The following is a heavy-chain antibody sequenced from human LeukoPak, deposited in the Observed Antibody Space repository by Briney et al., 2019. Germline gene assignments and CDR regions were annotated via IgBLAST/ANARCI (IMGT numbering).Heavy chain of an antibody. V-gene: IGHV3-53*01. D-gene: IGHD1-14*01. CDR1: GFTVSSNY. J-gene: IGHJ4*02. Sequence: PGGSLRLSCAASGFTVSSNYMSWVRPAPGKGLEWVSVLYSDGNTKYADSVQGRFTISRDNSKNTLYLEMNSLSPDDTAVYYCARGVEPLAANTLAYWGQGTLVTVSS. CDR2: LYSDGNT. CDR3: ARGVEPLAANTLAY.